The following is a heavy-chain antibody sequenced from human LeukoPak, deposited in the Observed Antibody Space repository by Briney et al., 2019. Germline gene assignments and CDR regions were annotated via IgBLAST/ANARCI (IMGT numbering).Heavy chain of an antibody. CDR1: GYTFTSYD. Sequence: ASVKVSCKASGYTFTSYDINWVRQATGQGLEWMGWMNPNSGNTGYAQKFQGRVTMTRNTSISTAYMELSSLRSEDTAVYYCAKRGGRGYYDSSGYVDYYGMDVWGQGTTVTVSS. CDR2: MNPNSGNT. V-gene: IGHV1-8*01. CDR3: AKRGGRGYYDSSGYVDYYGMDV. D-gene: IGHD3-22*01. J-gene: IGHJ6*02.